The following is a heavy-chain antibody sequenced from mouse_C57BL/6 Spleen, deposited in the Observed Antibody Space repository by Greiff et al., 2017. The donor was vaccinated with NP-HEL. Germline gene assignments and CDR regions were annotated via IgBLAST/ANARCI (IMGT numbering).Heavy chain of an antibody. D-gene: IGHD4-1*01. CDR1: GYTFTSYW. Sequence: VQLQQPGAELVMPGASVKLSCKASGYTFTSYWMHWVKQRPGQGLEWIGEIDPSDSYTNYNQKFKGKSTLTVDKSSSTAYMQLSSLTSEDSAVYYCEKRTAHFDYWGQGTTLTVSS. J-gene: IGHJ2*01. V-gene: IGHV1-69*01. CDR3: EKRTAHFDY. CDR2: IDPSDSYT.